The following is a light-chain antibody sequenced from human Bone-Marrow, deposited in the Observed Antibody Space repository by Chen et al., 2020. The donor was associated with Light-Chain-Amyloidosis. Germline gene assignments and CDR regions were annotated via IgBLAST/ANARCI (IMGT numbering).Light chain of an antibody. J-gene: IGKJ4*01. V-gene: IGKV3-20*01. CDR1: QTISSNY. CDR2: GSS. Sequence: EIVLTQSPGTLSLSPGEGANLSCRASQTISSNYLTWYQKKFGQAPRLLIYGSSSRATGIPDRFTGSGSGTDFTLTINRLEPEDFAMYYCQQCGTSPLTFGGGTKVEIK. CDR3: QQCGTSPLT.